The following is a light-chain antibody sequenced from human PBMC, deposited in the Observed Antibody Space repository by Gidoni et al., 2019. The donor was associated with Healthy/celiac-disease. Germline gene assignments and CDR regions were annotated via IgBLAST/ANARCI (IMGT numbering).Light chain of an antibody. V-gene: IGKV1-33*01. CDR3: QQYDNLPRLT. Sequence: DLQMTQSPSSLSASVGDRVTITCQASQDISNYLNWYQQKPGKAPKLLIYDASNLETGVPSRFSGSGSGTDFTFTINSLQPEDMATYYCQQYDNLPRLTFGGGTKVEIK. CDR2: DAS. CDR1: QDISNY. J-gene: IGKJ4*01.